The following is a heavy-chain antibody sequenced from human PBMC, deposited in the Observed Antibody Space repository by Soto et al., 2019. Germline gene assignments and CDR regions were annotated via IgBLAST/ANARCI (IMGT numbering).Heavy chain of an antibody. V-gene: IGHV3-23*01. CDR2: ISGGGGTT. D-gene: IGHD6-6*01. J-gene: IGHJ4*02. CDR3: AKAMSTPSRPRNYFDY. CDR1: GFTFSSYS. Sequence: GGSLRLSCAASGFTFSSYSMNWVRQAPGKGLEWVSVISGGGGTTYYADSVKGRFTISRDNSKNTLYLQMDSLRAEDTALYYCAKAMSTPSRPRNYFDYWGQGTLVTVS.